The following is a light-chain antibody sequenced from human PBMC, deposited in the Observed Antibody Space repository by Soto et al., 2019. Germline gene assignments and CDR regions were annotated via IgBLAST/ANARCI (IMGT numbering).Light chain of an antibody. J-gene: IGKJ3*01. Sequence: EIVLTQSPGTLSLSPGERATLSCRASQSVSSSYLAWYQQKPGQAPRLLIYGASSRATGIPDRFSGSGSGTDFTLTISRLEPEDFAVYYCQQYGSSPPRFTFGPWTKVDIK. CDR1: QSVSSSY. V-gene: IGKV3-20*01. CDR2: GAS. CDR3: QQYGSSPPRFT.